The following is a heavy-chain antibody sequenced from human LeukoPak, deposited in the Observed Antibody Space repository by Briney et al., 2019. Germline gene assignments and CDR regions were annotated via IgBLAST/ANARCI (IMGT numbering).Heavy chain of an antibody. CDR2: ISGSGGST. J-gene: IGHJ4*02. CDR3: ASPSGYSYGPTDY. V-gene: IGHV3-23*01. Sequence: GGSLRLSCAASGFTFSGYAMSWVRQAPGKGLEWVSAISGSGGSTYYADSVKGRFTISRDNSKNTLYLQMNSLRAEDTAVYHCASPSGYSYGPTDYWGQGTLVTVSS. D-gene: IGHD5-18*01. CDR1: GFTFSGYA.